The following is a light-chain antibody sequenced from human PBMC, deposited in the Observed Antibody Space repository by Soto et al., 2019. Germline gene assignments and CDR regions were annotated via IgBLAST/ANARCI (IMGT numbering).Light chain of an antibody. J-gene: IGKJ1*01. CDR2: GAS. V-gene: IGKV3-15*01. Sequence: EIVMTQSPATLSVSPGERSTRSCRASQSVGSSLAWYQQKPGQAPRLLIYGASTRATGIPARFSGSGSGTEFTLTISSLQSEDFAIYYCHQYNNWPRTFGQGTKVDIK. CDR1: QSVGSS. CDR3: HQYNNWPRT.